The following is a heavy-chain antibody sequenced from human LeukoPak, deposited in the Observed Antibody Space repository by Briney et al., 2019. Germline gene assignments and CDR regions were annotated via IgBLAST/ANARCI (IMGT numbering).Heavy chain of an antibody. CDR3: AKDLLPYDSIAIPG. CDR2: ISWNSGSI. CDR1: GFTFDDYA. Sequence: GWSLRLSCAASGFTFDDYAMHWVRQAPGKGLEWVSGISWNSGSIGYADSVKGRFTISRDNAKSSLYLQMNSLRAEDTALYYCAKDLLPYDSIAIPGWGQGTLVTVSS. D-gene: IGHD3-22*01. V-gene: IGHV3-9*01. J-gene: IGHJ4*02.